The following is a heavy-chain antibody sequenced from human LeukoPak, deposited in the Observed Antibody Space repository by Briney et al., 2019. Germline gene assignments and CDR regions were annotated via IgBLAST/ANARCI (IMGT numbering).Heavy chain of an antibody. CDR1: GFTFSDYY. V-gene: IGHV3-11*01. CDR3: ARDRYSGSSDYYDH. D-gene: IGHD1-26*01. CDR2: MSSTGSTI. Sequence: GGSLRLSCAASGFTFSDYYMSWIRQAPGKGPEWVSYMSSTGSTIYCTDSVKGRFTISRDNAKNSLYLQMNSLRAEDTAVYYCARDRYSGSSDYYDHWGQGTLVTVSS. J-gene: IGHJ4*02.